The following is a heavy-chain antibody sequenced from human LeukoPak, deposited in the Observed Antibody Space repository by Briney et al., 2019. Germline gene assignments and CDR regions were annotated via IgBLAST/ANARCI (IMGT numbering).Heavy chain of an antibody. CDR1: GGSISSGSYY. CDR2: IYSSGSA. V-gene: IGHV4-61*02. D-gene: IGHD1-26*01. Sequence: PSQTLSLTCTVSGGSISSGSYYWSWIRQPAGKGLEWIGRIYSSGSANYNPSLKSRVTISVDRSKNQFSLRLTSVTAADTAVYYCARAVGSSESNWFDPWGQGLWPPSPQ. J-gene: IGHJ5*02. CDR3: ARAVGSSESNWFDP.